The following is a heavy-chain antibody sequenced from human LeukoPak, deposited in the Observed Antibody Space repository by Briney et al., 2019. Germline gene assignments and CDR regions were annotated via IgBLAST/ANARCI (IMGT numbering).Heavy chain of an antibody. CDR1: GYTFTSYG. D-gene: IGHD1-7*01. CDR3: AREQYNWNYVFSVYYYYMDV. CDR2: ISAYNGNT. Sequence: ASVKVSCKASGYTFTSYGISWVRRAPGQGLEWMGWISAYNGNTNYAQKLQGRVTMTTDTSTSTAYMELRSLRSDDTAVYYCAREQYNWNYVFSVYYYYMDVWGKGTTVTVSS. V-gene: IGHV1-18*01. J-gene: IGHJ6*03.